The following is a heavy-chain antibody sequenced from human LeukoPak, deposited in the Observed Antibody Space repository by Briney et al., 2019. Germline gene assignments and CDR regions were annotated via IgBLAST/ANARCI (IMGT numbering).Heavy chain of an antibody. CDR2: LYSGGTT. V-gene: IGHV3-66*02. D-gene: IGHD6-13*01. J-gene: IGHJ6*02. CDR3: AKDSSPRSDYYYGMDV. Sequence: GGSLRLSCAASGLTVSNSYMSWVRQAPGKGLEWVSVLYSGGTTYYADSVKGRFTISRDSSKNTLYLQMNSLRAEDTAVYYCAKDSSPRSDYYYGMDVWGQGTTVTVSS. CDR1: GLTVSNSY.